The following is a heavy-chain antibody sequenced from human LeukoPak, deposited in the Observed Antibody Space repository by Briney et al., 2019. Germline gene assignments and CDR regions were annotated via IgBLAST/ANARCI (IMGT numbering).Heavy chain of an antibody. CDR1: GFTFSDYY. J-gene: IGHJ4*02. CDR3: ARAGVDTSGYYYQGFDY. CDR2: ISSSGSTI. V-gene: IGHV3-11*04. Sequence: GGSLRLSCAASGFTFSDYYMSWIRQAPGKGLEWVSYISSSGSTIYYADSVKGRFTISRDNAKNSLYLQVNSLTAEDTAVYYCARAGVDTSGYYYQGFDYWGQGTLVTVSS. D-gene: IGHD3-3*01.